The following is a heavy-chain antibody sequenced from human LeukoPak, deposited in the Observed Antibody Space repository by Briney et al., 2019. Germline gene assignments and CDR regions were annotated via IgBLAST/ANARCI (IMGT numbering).Heavy chain of an antibody. D-gene: IGHD3-9*01. CDR1: GYTFTGYY. V-gene: IGHV1-2*02. Sequence: ASVKVSCKASGYTFTGYYMQWVRQAPGQGLEWMGWINPNSGGTNYAQKFQGRVTMTRDTSISTAYMELSRLRSDDTAVYYCARDTYYDILTGYSHGMLFDIWGQGTMVTVSS. CDR3: ARDTYYDILTGYSHGMLFDI. J-gene: IGHJ3*02. CDR2: INPNSGGT.